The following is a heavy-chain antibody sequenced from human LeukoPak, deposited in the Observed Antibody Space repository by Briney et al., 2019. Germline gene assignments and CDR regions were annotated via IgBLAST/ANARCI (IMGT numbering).Heavy chain of an antibody. V-gene: IGHV1-18*01. Sequence: ASVKVSCKASGYTFTSYGISWVRQAPGQGLEWMGWISAYNGNTNYAQKLQGRVTMTTDTSTSTAYMELRSLRSDDTAVYYCVLGYYYDSSGYYWGQGTLVTVSS. D-gene: IGHD3-22*01. CDR3: VLGYYYDSSGYY. CDR1: GYTFTSYG. CDR2: ISAYNGNT. J-gene: IGHJ4*02.